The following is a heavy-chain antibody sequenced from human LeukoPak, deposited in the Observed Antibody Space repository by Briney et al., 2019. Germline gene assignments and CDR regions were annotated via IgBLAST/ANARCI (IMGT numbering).Heavy chain of an antibody. CDR1: GFTFSSYS. D-gene: IGHD2-15*01. V-gene: IGHV3-21*01. J-gene: IGHJ4*02. CDR3: ARVRGYCSGGSCYSGGYYFDY. Sequence: GGSLRLSCAASGFTFSSYSMNWVRQAPGKGLEWVSSISSSSSYIYYADSVKGRFTISRDNAKNSLYLQMNSLRAEDTAVYYCARVRGYCSGGSCYSGGYYFDYWGQGTLVTVSS. CDR2: ISSSSSYI.